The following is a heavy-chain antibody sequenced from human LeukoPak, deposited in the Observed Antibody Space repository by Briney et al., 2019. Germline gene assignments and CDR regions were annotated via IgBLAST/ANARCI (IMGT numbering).Heavy chain of an antibody. D-gene: IGHD6-19*01. CDR1: GFTFSSYR. J-gene: IGHJ4*02. V-gene: IGHV3-21*01. CDR3: ARDQYSSGWYYFDY. Sequence: PGGSLRLSRAASGFTFSSYRMNSVRQAPGKWLEWVSSISSSSSYIYYADSVKGRFTISRDNAKNSLYLQMNSLRAEDTAVYYCARDQYSSGWYYFDYWGQGTLVTVSS. CDR2: ISSSSSYI.